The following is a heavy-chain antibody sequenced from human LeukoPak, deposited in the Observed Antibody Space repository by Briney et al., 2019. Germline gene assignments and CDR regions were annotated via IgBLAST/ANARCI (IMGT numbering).Heavy chain of an antibody. CDR1: GGSISSYY. CDR3: ARGAFTIFGVVLIPGMDV. CDR2: IYTSGST. D-gene: IGHD3-3*01. Sequence: SETLSLTCTVSGGSISSYYWSWIRQPAGKGLEWIGRIYTSGSTNYNPSLKSRVTMSVDTSKNQFSLKLSSVTAADTAVYYCARGAFTIFGVVLIPGMDVWGKGATVTVSS. V-gene: IGHV4-4*07. J-gene: IGHJ6*03.